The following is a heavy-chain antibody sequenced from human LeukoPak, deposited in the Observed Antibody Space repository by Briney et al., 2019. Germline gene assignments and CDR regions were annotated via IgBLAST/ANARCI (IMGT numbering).Heavy chain of an antibody. CDR3: ARASSAYGDYGGY. D-gene: IGHD4-17*01. J-gene: IGHJ4*02. CDR1: GFTFSSYI. Sequence: PGGSLRLSCAASGFTFSSYIMNWVRQAPGKGLEWVSYISSSSSTIYYADSVKGRFTISRDNAKNSLYLQMNSLRAEDTAVYYCARASSAYGDYGGYWGQGTLVTVSS. CDR2: ISSSSSTI. V-gene: IGHV3-48*04.